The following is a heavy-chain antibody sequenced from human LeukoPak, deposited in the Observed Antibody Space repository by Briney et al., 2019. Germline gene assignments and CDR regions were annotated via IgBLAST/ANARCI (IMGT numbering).Heavy chain of an antibody. J-gene: IGHJ4*02. CDR3: ARSPLPGYCSGGSCPQAFDY. CDR1: GYTLTELS. V-gene: IGHV1-24*01. Sequence: ASVKVSCKVSGYTLTELSMHWVRQAPGKGLEWMGGFDPEDGETIYAQKFQGRVTMTEDTSTDTAHMELSSLRSEDTAVYYCARSPLPGYCSGGSCPQAFDYWGQGTLVTVSS. CDR2: FDPEDGET. D-gene: IGHD2-15*01.